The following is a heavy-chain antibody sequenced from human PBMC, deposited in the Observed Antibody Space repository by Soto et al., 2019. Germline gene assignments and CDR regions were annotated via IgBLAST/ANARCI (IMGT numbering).Heavy chain of an antibody. CDR3: ASSPFSVGVVPFDY. J-gene: IGHJ4*02. D-gene: IGHD3-3*01. CDR2: IYYSGST. V-gene: IGHV4-59*08. Sequence: SETLSLTCTVSGGSISSYYWIWIRQPPGKGLEWIGYIYYSGSTNYNPSLKSRVTISVDTSKNQFSLKLSSVTAADTAVYYCASSPFSVGVVPFDYWGQGTLVTVSS. CDR1: GGSISSYY.